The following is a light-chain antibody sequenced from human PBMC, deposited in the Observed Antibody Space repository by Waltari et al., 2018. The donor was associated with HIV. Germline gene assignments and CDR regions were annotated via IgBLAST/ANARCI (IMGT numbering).Light chain of an antibody. J-gene: IGLJ1*01. V-gene: IGLV2-23*02. CDR1: NNDIGSHDY. CDR2: DVN. Sequence: QSALTQPAHVSGSPGQSVTIFCTGTNNDIGSHDYVSWYRVVPDKAPKLLIFDVNRRPSDISHRFSGSKSGYTASLMIFGLQPEDEADYFCSSFVNGGTYVFGSGTKV. CDR3: SSFVNGGTYV.